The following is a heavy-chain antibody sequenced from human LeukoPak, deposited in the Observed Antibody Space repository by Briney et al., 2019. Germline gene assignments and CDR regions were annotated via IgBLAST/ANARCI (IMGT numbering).Heavy chain of an antibody. D-gene: IGHD5-12*01. CDR3: ARDVGYGDY. V-gene: IGHV3-7*01. CDR2: IKEDGSEK. CDR1: GFTFSGYY. J-gene: IGHJ4*02. Sequence: PGGSLRLSCEASGFTFSGYYMTRVRQAPGKGLEWVASIKEDGSEKYYVDSVKGRFTISRDNAKNSLYLQMSSLRAEDTAVYFCARDVGYGDYWGQGTLVTVSS.